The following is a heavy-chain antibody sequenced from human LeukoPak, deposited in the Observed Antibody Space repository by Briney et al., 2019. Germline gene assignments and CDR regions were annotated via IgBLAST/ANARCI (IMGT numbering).Heavy chain of an antibody. CDR1: GGSISSSSYY. J-gene: IGHJ6*03. CDR3: ARPYSSQYYYYYMDV. Sequence: PSETLSLTCTVSGGSISSSSYYWDWIRQPQGKGLEWIGSIYYSGSTYYNPSLKSRVTISVDTSKNQFSLKLSSVTAADTAVYYCARPYSSQYYYYYMDVWGKGTTVTVSS. CDR2: IYYSGST. V-gene: IGHV4-39*01. D-gene: IGHD6-13*01.